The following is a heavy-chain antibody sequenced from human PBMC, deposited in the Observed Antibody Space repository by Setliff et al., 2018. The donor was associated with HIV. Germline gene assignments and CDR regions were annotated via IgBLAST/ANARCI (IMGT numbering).Heavy chain of an antibody. CDR1: GYTFSGYY. V-gene: IGHV1-2*02. D-gene: IGHD2-2*01. Sequence: GASVKVSCKASGYTFSGYYVHWVRQAPGQGLEWMGWINPNSGGTNYAQKFQGRVTMTRDTSISTAYMELSRLRSDDTAVYYCARGDIIAVPAAIDMDVWGKGTTVTVS. CDR3: ARGDIIAVPAAIDMDV. CDR2: INPNSGGT. J-gene: IGHJ6*03.